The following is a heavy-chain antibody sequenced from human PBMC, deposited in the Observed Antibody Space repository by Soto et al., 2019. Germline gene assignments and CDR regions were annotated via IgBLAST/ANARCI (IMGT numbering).Heavy chain of an antibody. CDR1: GYSFTSYW. V-gene: IGHV5-51*01. CDR3: ASPVHGYTLPFDAFDI. Sequence: GESLKISCKGSGYSFTSYWIGWVRQMPGKGLEWMGIIYPGDSDTRYSPSFQGQVTISADKSISTAYLQWSSLKASDTAMYYCASPVHGYTLPFDAFDIWGQGTMVTVSS. D-gene: IGHD5-12*01. CDR2: IYPGDSDT. J-gene: IGHJ3*02.